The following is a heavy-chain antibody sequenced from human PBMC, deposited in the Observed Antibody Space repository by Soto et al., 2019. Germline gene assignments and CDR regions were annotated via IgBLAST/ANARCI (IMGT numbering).Heavy chain of an antibody. Sequence: SVKVSCKASGGTLSSYAISWVRQAPGQGLEWMGGIIPIFGTANYAQKFQGRVTITADESTSTAYMELSSLRSEDTAVYYCAAEIAARSSYYYYGMDVWGQGTTVTVSS. CDR1: GGTLSSYA. J-gene: IGHJ6*02. V-gene: IGHV1-69*13. CDR2: IIPIFGTA. D-gene: IGHD6-6*01. CDR3: AAEIAARSSYYYYGMDV.